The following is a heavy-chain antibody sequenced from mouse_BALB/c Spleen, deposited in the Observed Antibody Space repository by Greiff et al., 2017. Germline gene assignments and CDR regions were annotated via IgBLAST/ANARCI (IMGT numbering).Heavy chain of an antibody. Sequence: EVKLQESGGGLVQPGGSLKLSCAASGFTFSSYGMSWVRQTPDKRLELVATINSNGGSTYYPDSVKGRFTISRDNAKNTLYLQMSSLKSEDTAMYYCARPTTYYFDYWGQGTTLTVSS. J-gene: IGHJ2*01. D-gene: IGHD5-5*01. CDR1: GFTFSSYG. V-gene: IGHV5-6-3*01. CDR2: INSNGGST. CDR3: ARPTTYYFDY.